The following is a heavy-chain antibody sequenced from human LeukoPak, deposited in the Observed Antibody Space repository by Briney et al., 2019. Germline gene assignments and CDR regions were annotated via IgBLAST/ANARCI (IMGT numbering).Heavy chain of an antibody. Sequence: GGSLRLSCAASGFTFSSYEMNWVRQAPGKGLEWVSYISSSGSTIYYADSVKGRFTISRDNAKNSLYLQMNSLRAEDTAVYYCARDCLWFGAFDYWGQGTLVTVSS. CDR2: ISSSGSTI. J-gene: IGHJ4*02. V-gene: IGHV3-48*03. CDR3: ARDCLWFGAFDY. CDR1: GFTFSSYE. D-gene: IGHD3-10*01.